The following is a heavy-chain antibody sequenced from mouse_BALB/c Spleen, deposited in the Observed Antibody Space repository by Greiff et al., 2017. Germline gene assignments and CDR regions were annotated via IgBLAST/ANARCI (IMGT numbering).Heavy chain of an antibody. J-gene: IGHJ3*01. CDR3: VLRKCAY. Sequence: VQLQQSGAELVRSGASVKLSCTASGFNIKDYYMHWVKQRPEQGLEWIGWIDPENGDTEYAPKFQGKATMTADTSSNTAYLQLSSLTSEDTAVYYCVLRKCAYWGQGTLVTVSA. V-gene: IGHV14-4*02. D-gene: IGHD1-3*01. CDR2: IDPENGDT. CDR1: GFNIKDYY.